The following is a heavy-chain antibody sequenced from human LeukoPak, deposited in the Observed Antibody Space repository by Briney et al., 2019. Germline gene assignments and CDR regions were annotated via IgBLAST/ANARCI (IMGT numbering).Heavy chain of an antibody. J-gene: IGHJ6*03. CDR2: IYTSGST. V-gene: IGHV4-4*07. Sequence: SETLSLTCTVSGGSISSYYWSWIRQPAGKGLEWIGRIYTSGSTNYNPSLKSRVTMSVDTSKNQFSLKLSSVTAADMAVYYCARGIVVVPAATKYYYYYMDVWGKGTTVTVSS. CDR3: ARGIVVVPAATKYYYYYMDV. CDR1: GGSISSYY. D-gene: IGHD2-2*01.